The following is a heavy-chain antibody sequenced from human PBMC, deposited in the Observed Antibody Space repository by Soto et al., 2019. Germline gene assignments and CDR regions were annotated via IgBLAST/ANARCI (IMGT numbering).Heavy chain of an antibody. Sequence: PGGSLRLSCVVSGFSFSDSDMTWVRQVPGKGLEWIASISSGAFTISYAAAVKGRFTISRDDGHNSLFLQMDSLRAEDTALYYCARDTNSLEHWGQGNLVTVSS. D-gene: IGHD3-3*01. V-gene: IGHV3-11*01. CDR1: GFSFSDSD. J-gene: IGHJ4*02. CDR2: ISSGAFTI. CDR3: ARDTNSLEH.